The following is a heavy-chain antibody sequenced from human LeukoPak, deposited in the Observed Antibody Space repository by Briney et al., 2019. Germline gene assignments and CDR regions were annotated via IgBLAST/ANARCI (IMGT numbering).Heavy chain of an antibody. CDR3: ARGFHYYDSSGYYQLPDY. V-gene: IGHV1-18*01. Sequence: ASVKVSCKASGYTFTSYGISWVRQAPGQGVEGMGWISAYNGNTNYAQKLQGRVTMTTDTSTSTAYMELRSLRSDDTAVYYCARGFHYYDSSGYYQLPDYWGQGTLVTVSS. CDR1: GYTFTSYG. CDR2: ISAYNGNT. D-gene: IGHD3-22*01. J-gene: IGHJ4*02.